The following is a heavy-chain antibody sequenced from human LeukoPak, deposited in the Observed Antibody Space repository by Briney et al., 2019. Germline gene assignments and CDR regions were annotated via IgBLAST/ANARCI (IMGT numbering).Heavy chain of an antibody. CDR1: GYTFTSCG. D-gene: IGHD6-13*01. J-gene: IGHJ4*02. CDR2: ISAYNGNA. V-gene: IGHV1-18*01. Sequence: ASVKVSCKASGYTFTSCGISWVRQAPGQGLEWMGWISAYNGNANYAQKLQGRVTMTTDTSTSTAYMELRSLRPDDTAVYYCAREDYSSTSFDYWGQGTLVTVSS. CDR3: AREDYSSTSFDY.